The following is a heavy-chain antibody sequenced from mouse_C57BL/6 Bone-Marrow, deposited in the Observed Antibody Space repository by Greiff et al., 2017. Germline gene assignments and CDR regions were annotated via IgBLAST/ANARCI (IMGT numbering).Heavy chain of an antibody. V-gene: IGHV1-55*01. CDR2: IYPGSGST. CDR3: ARSCYGYDYWLAY. Sequence: QVQLQQPGAELVQPGASVTMSCKASGYTFTSYWVTWVQQRPGQGLEWIGDIYPGSGSTNYNEKFKSKATLTVYTSSSTAYMQLSSLTSEDSAVYYCARSCYGYDYWLAYWGQGTLVTVSA. CDR1: GYTFTSYW. D-gene: IGHD2-2*01. J-gene: IGHJ3*01.